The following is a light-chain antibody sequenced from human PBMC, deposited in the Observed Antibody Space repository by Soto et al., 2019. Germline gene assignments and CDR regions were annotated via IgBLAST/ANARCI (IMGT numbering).Light chain of an antibody. CDR2: DVT. Sequence: QSVLTQPRSVSGSPGQSVTISCTGTSTDVDIYNYISWYQQHPGKAPTLMIYDVTKRPSGVPDRFSGSKSGNTASLTISGLQSEDEADYYCCSYTGSYTWVFGGGTKVTVL. J-gene: IGLJ3*02. CDR1: STDVDIYNY. V-gene: IGLV2-11*01. CDR3: CSYTGSYTWV.